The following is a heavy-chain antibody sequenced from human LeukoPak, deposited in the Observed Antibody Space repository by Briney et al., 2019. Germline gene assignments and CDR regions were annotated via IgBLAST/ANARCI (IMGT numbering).Heavy chain of an antibody. CDR1: GGSVSSGSYY. Sequence: SETLSLTCTVSGGSVSSGSYYWSWIRQPPGKGLEWIGYIYYSGSTNYNPSLKSRVTISVDTSKNQFSLKLSSVTAADTAVYYCARDVVVVPAENGHIYYYGMDVWGQGTTVTVSS. J-gene: IGHJ6*02. D-gene: IGHD2-2*01. CDR3: ARDVVVVPAENGHIYYYGMDV. CDR2: IYYSGST. V-gene: IGHV4-61*01.